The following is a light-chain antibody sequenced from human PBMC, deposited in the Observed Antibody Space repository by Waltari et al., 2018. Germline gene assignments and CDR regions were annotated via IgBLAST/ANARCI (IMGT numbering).Light chain of an antibody. CDR3: CSYAGRSTWV. V-gene: IGLV2-23*01. J-gene: IGLJ3*02. CDR2: EGT. CDR1: SRDGGSYNF. Sequence: QSALTQPASVPGSPGQSITIPIPGISRDGGSYNFVPWYQQHPAKAPKLLIYEGTKRPSGVSNRFSGSKSGNTASLTISGLQAEDEADYYCCSYAGRSTWVFGGGTKLTVL.